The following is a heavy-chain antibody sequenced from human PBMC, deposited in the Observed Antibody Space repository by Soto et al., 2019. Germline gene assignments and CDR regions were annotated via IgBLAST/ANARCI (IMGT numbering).Heavy chain of an antibody. CDR2: IYRTGST. V-gene: IGHV4-4*02. CDR3: ASRDPGTSVDY. J-gene: IGHJ4*02. Sequence: PSETLCLTCAVSVGPFTSNNWWTWLRQPPGQGLEWIGEIYRTGSTNYNPSLKSRVTISLDKSENQFSLKVTSLTAADTAVYYCASRDPGTSVDYWGQGTLVTVSS. D-gene: IGHD1-7*01. CDR1: VGPFTSNNW.